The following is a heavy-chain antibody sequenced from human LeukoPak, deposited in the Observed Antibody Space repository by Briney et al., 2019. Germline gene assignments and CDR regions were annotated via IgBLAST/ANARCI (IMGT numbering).Heavy chain of an antibody. CDR2: ISSNGGST. V-gene: IGHV3-64*01. CDR3: ARCYNDSSGYPTQDY. CDR1: GFTFSSYA. Sequence: GGSLRLSCAASGFTFSSYAMHWVRQAPGKGLEYVSAISSNGGSTYYANSVKGRFTISRDNSKNTLYLQMGSLRAEDMAVYYCARCYNDSSGYPTQDYWGQGTLVTVSS. J-gene: IGHJ4*02. D-gene: IGHD3-22*01.